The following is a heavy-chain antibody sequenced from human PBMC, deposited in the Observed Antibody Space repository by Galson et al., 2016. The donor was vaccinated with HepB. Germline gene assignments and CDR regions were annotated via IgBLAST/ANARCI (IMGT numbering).Heavy chain of an antibody. J-gene: IGHJ4*02. CDR1: GYSFTTYW. V-gene: IGHV5-10-1*01. D-gene: IGHD4-17*01. CDR2: IDPSDSYT. Sequence: QSGAEVKKPGESLRISCKGSGYSFTTYWISWVRQMPGYGLEWMGRIDPSDSYTNYSPSFQGHVTIPADKSISTAYLQWRSLKASDTAMYYCARGTTMTTRGANFDYWGQGTLVTVSS. CDR3: ARGTTMTTRGANFDY.